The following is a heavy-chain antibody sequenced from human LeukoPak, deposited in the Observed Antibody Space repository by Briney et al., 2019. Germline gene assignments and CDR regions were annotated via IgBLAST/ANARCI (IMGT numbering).Heavy chain of an antibody. CDR1: GGSISSYY. CDR2: IYYSGST. J-gene: IGHJ4*02. Sequence: PSETLSLTCTVSGGSISSYYWSWIRQPPGKGLEWIGSIYYSGSTYYNPSLKSRVTISVDTSKNQFSLKLSSVTAADTAVYYCARSGTTMVRGVMSFDYWGQGTLVTVSS. CDR3: ARSGTTMVRGVMSFDY. D-gene: IGHD3-10*01. V-gene: IGHV4-59*05.